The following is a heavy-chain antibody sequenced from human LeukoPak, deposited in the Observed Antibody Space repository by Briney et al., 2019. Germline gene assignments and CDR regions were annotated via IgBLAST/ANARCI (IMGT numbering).Heavy chain of an antibody. J-gene: IGHJ4*02. Sequence: GGSLRLSWAASGFTFSSYSMNWVRQAPGKGLEWVSSISSSSSYIYYADSVKGRFTISRDNAKNSLYLQMNSLRAEDTAVYYCARDRFQQLVHDYWGQGTLVTVSS. CDR3: ARDRFQQLVHDY. CDR2: ISSSSSYI. D-gene: IGHD6-6*01. CDR1: GFTFSSYS. V-gene: IGHV3-21*01.